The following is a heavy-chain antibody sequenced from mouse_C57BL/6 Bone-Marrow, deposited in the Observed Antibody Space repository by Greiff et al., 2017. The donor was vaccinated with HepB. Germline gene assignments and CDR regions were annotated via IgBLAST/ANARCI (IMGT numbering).Heavy chain of an antibody. V-gene: IGHV3-6*01. D-gene: IGHD2-4*01. CDR1: GYSITSGYY. J-gene: IGHJ4*01. Sequence: EVQLQQSGPGLVKPSQSLSLTCSVTGYSITSGYYWNWIRQFPGNKLEWMGYISYDGSNNYNPSLKNRISITRDTSKNQFFLKLNSVTTEDTATYYCARARLEGAMDYWGQGTSVTVSS. CDR2: ISYDGSN. CDR3: ARARLEGAMDY.